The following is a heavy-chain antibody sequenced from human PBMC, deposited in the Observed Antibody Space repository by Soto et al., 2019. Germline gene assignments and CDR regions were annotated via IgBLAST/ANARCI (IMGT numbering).Heavy chain of an antibody. V-gene: IGHV1-69*02. J-gene: IGHJ4*02. CDR1: GDTFGFYT. CDR2: INPILSMS. CDR3: ASSYGSGYRAFDY. Sequence: QVQLVQSGAEVRKPGSSVQVSCRASGDTFGFYTINCVRQAPGLGLEWMGRINPILSMSNYAQRFQGRVTMTADKSTSTAYMELSGLRSEDTAIYYCASSYGSGYRAFDYWGQGALVTVSS. D-gene: IGHD3-10*01.